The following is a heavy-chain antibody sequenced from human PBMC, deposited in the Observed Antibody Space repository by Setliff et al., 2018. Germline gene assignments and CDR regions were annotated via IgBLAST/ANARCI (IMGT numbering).Heavy chain of an antibody. J-gene: IGHJ4*02. Sequence: SETLSLTCSVSGGSISSHYWTWIRQPPGKGLEWNGSIYYSGSTYYNPSLKSRVTISVDTSKNQFSLKLSSVTAADTAVYYCARRETYYNFWSGYYAYWGQGTLVTVSS. D-gene: IGHD3-3*01. CDR2: IYYSGST. CDR1: GGSISSHY. CDR3: ARRETYYNFWSGYYAY. V-gene: IGHV4-59*11.